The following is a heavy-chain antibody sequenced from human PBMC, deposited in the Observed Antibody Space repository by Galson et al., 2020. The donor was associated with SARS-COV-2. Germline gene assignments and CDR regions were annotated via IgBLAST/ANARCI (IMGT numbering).Heavy chain of an antibody. Sequence: SGPTLVKPTQTLTLTCTFSGFSLSTTEVGVGWIRQPPGKALEWLAVIYWDDDKRYSPSLKSRVTIAKDTSKDQVVLTMTNMDPMDTATYYCARSLYGSGNTFDYWGQGTLVTVSS. CDR3: ARSLYGSGNTFDY. D-gene: IGHD3-10*01. V-gene: IGHV2-5*02. J-gene: IGHJ4*02. CDR2: IYWDDDK. CDR1: GFSLSTTEVG.